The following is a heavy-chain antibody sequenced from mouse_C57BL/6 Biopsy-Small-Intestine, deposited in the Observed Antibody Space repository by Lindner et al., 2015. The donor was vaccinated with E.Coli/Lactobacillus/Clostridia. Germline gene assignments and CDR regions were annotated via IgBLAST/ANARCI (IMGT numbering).Heavy chain of an antibody. Sequence: VQLQESGPELVKPGASVKMSCKASGYTFTDYNMHWVKQSHGKSLEWIGYINPNNGGTSYNQKFKGKATLTVNKSSSTAYMELRSLTSEDSAVYYCARYGAYYSNPWFAYWGQGTLVIVSA. D-gene: IGHD2-5*01. V-gene: IGHV1-22*01. CDR2: INPNNGGT. CDR1: GYTFTDYN. CDR3: ARYGAYYSNPWFAY. J-gene: IGHJ3*01.